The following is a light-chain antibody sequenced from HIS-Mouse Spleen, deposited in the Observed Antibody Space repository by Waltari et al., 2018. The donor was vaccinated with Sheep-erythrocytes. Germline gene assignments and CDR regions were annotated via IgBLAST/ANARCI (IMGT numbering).Light chain of an antibody. Sequence: QSALTQPASVSGSPGQSITIPSTGTSSEVGCYHLFSWYQQHPGKAPKLMIYEGSKRPSGVSNRFSGSKSGNTASLTISGLQAEDEADYYCCSYAGSSTPWVFGGGTKLTVL. V-gene: IGLV2-23*01. CDR3: CSYAGSSTPWV. CDR2: EGS. J-gene: IGLJ3*02. CDR1: SSEVGCYHL.